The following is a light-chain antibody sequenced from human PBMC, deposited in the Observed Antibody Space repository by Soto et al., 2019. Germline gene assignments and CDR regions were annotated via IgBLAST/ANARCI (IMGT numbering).Light chain of an antibody. CDR1: QSISTW. CDR3: QQANSFPWT. CDR2: KAS. Sequence: DIQMTQSPSTLSASVGDRVTITCRASQSISTWLAWYQQKPGKAPKLLIYKASTLKSGVPSRLRGSGYGTDLTLTISSLQPEDFETYYCQQANSFPWTFGHGTKVDIK. J-gene: IGKJ1*01. V-gene: IGKV1-5*03.